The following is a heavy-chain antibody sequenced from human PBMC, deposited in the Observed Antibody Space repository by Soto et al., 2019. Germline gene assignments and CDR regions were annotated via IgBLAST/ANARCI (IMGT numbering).Heavy chain of an antibody. CDR1: GFTFSSYA. D-gene: IGHD3-3*01. J-gene: IGHJ4*02. CDR2: ISGSGGST. V-gene: IGHV3-23*01. Sequence: GSLRLSCAASGFTFSSYAMSWVRQAPGKGLEWVSAISGSGGSTYYADSVKGRFTISRDNSKNTLYLQMNSLRAEDTAVYYCAKGDDFWSGYCVVDWGQGTLVTVSS. CDR3: AKGDDFWSGYCVVD.